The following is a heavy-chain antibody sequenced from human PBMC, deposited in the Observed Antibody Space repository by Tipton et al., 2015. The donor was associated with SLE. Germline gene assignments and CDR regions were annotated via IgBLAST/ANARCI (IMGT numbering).Heavy chain of an antibody. CDR3: ARVTRSGRSY. V-gene: IGHV4-34*01. CDR2: INHSGST. J-gene: IGHJ4*02. Sequence: GLVKPSETLSLTCAVYGGSFSGYYWSWIRQPPGKGLEWIGEINHSGSTNYNPSLKSRVTISVDTSKNQFSLKLSSVTAADTAVYYCARVTRSGRSYWGQGTLVTVSS. CDR1: GGSFSGYY. D-gene: IGHD3-10*01.